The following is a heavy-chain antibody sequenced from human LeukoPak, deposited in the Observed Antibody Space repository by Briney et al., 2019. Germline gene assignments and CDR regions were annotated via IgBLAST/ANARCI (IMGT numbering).Heavy chain of an antibody. D-gene: IGHD3-10*01. Sequence: PGGSLRLSCAASGFTFSNYAMSWVRQAPGKGLEWVAVISYDGSNKYYADSVKGRFTISRDNAKNSLDLQMNSLRVEDTGIYYCVKVAKYYYGSETYYFFEHWGQGTPVTASS. CDR1: GFTFSNYA. CDR2: ISYDGSNK. J-gene: IGHJ4*02. V-gene: IGHV3-30*04. CDR3: VKVAKYYYGSETYYFFEH.